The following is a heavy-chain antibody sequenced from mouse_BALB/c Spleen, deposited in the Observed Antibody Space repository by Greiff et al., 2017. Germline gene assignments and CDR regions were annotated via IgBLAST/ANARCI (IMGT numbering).Heavy chain of an antibody. CDR1: GFAFTDYY. V-gene: IGHV7-3*02. CDR2: IRNKANGYTT. J-gene: IGHJ1*01. Sequence: EVKLVESGGGLVQPGGSLRLSCATSGFAFTDYYMGWVRQPPGKALEWLGFIRNKANGYTTEYSASVKGRFTISRDNSQSILYLQMNTLRAEDSATYYCARVSTMITWYFDVWGAGTTATVSS. CDR3: ARVSTMITWYFDV. D-gene: IGHD2-4*01.